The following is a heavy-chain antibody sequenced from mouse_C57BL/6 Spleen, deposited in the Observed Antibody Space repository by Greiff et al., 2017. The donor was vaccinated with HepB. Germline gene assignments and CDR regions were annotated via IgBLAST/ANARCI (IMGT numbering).Heavy chain of an antibody. Sequence: EVQLQQSGAELVRPGASVKLSCTASGFNIKDYYMHWVKQRPEQGLEWIGRIDPEDGDTEYAPKFKGKATMTADTSSNTAYLQLSSLTSEDTSVDYCTTYLDSACYGYWGQGTTLTVSS. CDR2: IDPEDGDT. V-gene: IGHV14-1*01. CDR1: GFNIKDYY. D-gene: IGHD3-2*02. J-gene: IGHJ2*01. CDR3: TTYLDSACYGY.